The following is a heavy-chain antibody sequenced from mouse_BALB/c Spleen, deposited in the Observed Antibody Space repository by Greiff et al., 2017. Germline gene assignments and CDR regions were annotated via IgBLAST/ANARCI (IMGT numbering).Heavy chain of an antibody. D-gene: IGHD3-2*01. V-gene: IGHV1-15*01. J-gene: IGHJ2*01. CDR2: IDPETGGT. CDR3: TRGQLGLHFDY. Sequence: VQVVESGAELVRPGASVTLSCKASGYTFTDYEMHWVKQTPVHGLEWIGAIDPETGGTAYNQKFKGKATLTADKSSSTAYMELRSLTSEDSAVYYCTRGQLGLHFDYWGQGTTPTVSS. CDR1: GYTFTDYE.